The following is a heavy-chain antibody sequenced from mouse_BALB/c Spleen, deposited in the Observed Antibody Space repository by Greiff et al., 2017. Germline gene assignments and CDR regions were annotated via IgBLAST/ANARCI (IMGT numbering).Heavy chain of an antibody. CDR2: IYPGSGST. J-gene: IGHJ4*01. CDR1: GYNFTSYW. CDR3: ARHGDDGYYGAMDY. V-gene: IGHV1-55*01. D-gene: IGHD2-3*01. Sequence: VQLQQPGAELVKPGTSVKLSCKASGYNFTSYWINWVKLRPGQGLEWIGDIYPGSGSTNYNEKFKSKATLTVDTSSSTAYMQLSSLASEDSALYYCARHGDDGYYGAMDYWGQGTSVTVSS.